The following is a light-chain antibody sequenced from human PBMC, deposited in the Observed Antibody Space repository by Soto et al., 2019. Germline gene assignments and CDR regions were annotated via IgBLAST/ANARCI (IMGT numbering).Light chain of an antibody. CDR3: QQYNNWPRT. V-gene: IGKV3-15*01. Sequence: EIVMTQSPATLSVSPGERATLSCRASQSVSSNLAWYQQKPGQAPRLLIYGASTRATGIPARFSGSGSGTELTLTISSQQSEDFAVYYCQQYNNWPRTFGQGTKVEIK. J-gene: IGKJ1*01. CDR2: GAS. CDR1: QSVSSN.